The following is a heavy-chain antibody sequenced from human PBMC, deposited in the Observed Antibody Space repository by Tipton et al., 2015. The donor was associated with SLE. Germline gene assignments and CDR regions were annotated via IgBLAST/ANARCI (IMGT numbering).Heavy chain of an antibody. CDR3: ARTRVGATVDY. Sequence: TLFLTCTVSGGSISSGSYYWSWIRQPAGKGLEWIGRIYTSGSTNCNPSLKSRVTISVDTSKNQFSLKLSSVTAADTAVYYCARTRVGATVDYWGQGTLVTVSS. CDR1: GGSISSGSYY. V-gene: IGHV4-61*02. J-gene: IGHJ4*02. D-gene: IGHD1-26*01. CDR2: IYTSGST.